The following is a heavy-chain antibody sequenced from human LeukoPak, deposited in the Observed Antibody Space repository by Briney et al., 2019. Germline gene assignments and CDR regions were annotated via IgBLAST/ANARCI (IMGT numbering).Heavy chain of an antibody. Sequence: SETLSLTCTVSGGFISSYYWSWIRQPPGKGLEWIGYIYYSGSTNYNPSLKSRVTISVDTSKNQFSLKLSSLTAADTAVYYCATGGGYFNYWGQGTLVTVSS. J-gene: IGHJ4*02. V-gene: IGHV4-59*01. D-gene: IGHD3-16*01. CDR1: GGFISSYY. CDR3: ATGGGYFNY. CDR2: IYYSGST.